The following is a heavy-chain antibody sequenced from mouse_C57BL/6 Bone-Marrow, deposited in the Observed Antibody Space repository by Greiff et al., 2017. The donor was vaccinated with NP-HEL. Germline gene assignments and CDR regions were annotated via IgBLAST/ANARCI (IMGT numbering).Heavy chain of an antibody. CDR3: ARIYYGSSYNYYAMDY. J-gene: IGHJ4*01. D-gene: IGHD1-1*01. Sequence: EVHLVESGGGLVKPGGSLKLSCAASGFTFSDYGMHWVRQAPEKGLEWVAYISSGSSTIYYADTVKGRFTISRDNAKNTLFLQMTSLRSEDTAMYYCARIYYGSSYNYYAMDYWGQGTSVTVSS. CDR2: ISSGSSTI. V-gene: IGHV5-17*01. CDR1: GFTFSDYG.